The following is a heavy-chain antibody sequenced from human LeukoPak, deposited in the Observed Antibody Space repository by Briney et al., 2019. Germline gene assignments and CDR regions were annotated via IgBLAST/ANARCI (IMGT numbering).Heavy chain of an antibody. CDR3: ARLGAGPTYYDFWSGYSSFYFDY. Sequence: SETLSFTCTVSGGSTSSGNYYWGWIRQPPGKGLEWIGGISSSGNTYYNPSLKSRITIFIDTSKNHFSLKLSSVSAADTAVYYCARLGAGPTYYDFWSGYSSFYFDYWGQGTLVTVSS. CDR2: ISSSGNT. CDR1: GGSTSSGNYY. J-gene: IGHJ4*02. D-gene: IGHD3-3*01. V-gene: IGHV4-39*02.